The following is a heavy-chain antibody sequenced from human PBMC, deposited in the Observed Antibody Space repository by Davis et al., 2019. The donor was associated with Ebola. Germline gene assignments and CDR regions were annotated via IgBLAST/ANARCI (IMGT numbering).Heavy chain of an antibody. V-gene: IGHV3-11*01. CDR3: ARGEWLQDFDY. D-gene: IGHD5-24*01. Sequence: GESLKISCAASGFTFSDYYMSWIRQAPGKGLEWVSYISSSDSTIYYADSVKGRFTISRDNAKNSLYLQMNSLRAEDTAVYYCARGEWLQDFDYWGQGTLVTVSS. CDR1: GFTFSDYY. J-gene: IGHJ4*02. CDR2: ISSSDSTI.